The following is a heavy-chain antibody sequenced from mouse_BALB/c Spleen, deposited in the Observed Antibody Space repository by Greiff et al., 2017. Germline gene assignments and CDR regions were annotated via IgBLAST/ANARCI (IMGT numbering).Heavy chain of an antibody. CDR3: ARRGYDYDDAMDY. CDR2: ISSGSSTI. V-gene: IGHV5-17*02. D-gene: IGHD2-4*01. CDR1: GFTFSSFG. Sequence: EVQGVESGGGLVQPGGSRKLSCAASGFTFSSFGMHWVRQAPEKGLEWVAYISSGSSTIYYADTVKGRFTISRDNPKNTLFLQMTSLRSEDTAMYYCARRGYDYDDAMDYWGQGTSVTVSS. J-gene: IGHJ4*01.